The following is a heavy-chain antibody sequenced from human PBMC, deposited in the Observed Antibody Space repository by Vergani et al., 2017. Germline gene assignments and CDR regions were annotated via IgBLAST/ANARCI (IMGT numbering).Heavy chain of an antibody. V-gene: IGHV1-69*02. D-gene: IGHD6-19*01. CDR3: AGVSPGDNSGCDPFDY. CDR1: GDIFNNYT. J-gene: IGHJ4*02. Sequence: QVHPEQSGTEVKKPGSSVKVSCKVSGDIFNNYTVTWVRQAPGQGLEWMGRIITSILLATYAQNVQDRVKITGDTSKNTVYMEMNNLRSEDTAVYYGAGVSPGDNSGCDPFDYWGQGTLVTVSS. CDR2: IITSILLA.